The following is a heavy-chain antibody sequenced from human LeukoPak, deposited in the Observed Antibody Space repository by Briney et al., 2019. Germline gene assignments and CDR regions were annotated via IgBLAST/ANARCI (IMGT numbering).Heavy chain of an antibody. Sequence: SETLSLTCTVSGGSISSSSYYWGWIRQSPGKGLEWIGSFLYSGTTYYNPSLETRVTISVDTSKNQFSLKLSSVTAADTAVYYCAREYYYGSVLDYWGQGTLVTVSS. D-gene: IGHD3-10*01. V-gene: IGHV4-39*01. J-gene: IGHJ4*02. CDR2: FLYSGTT. CDR3: AREYYYGSVLDY. CDR1: GGSISSSSYY.